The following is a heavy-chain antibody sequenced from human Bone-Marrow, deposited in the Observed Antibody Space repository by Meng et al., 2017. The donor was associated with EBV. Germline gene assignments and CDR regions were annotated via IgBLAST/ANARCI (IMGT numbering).Heavy chain of an antibody. J-gene: IGHJ4*02. CDR2: IIPIFGTA. CDR1: GGTFSSYA. Sequence: QGQLVQAGAEVRKTGSSVNVSCKASGGTFSSYAISWVRQAPGQGLEWMGGIIPIFGTANYAQKFQGRVTITADESTSTAYMELSSLRSEDTAVYYCASATNTAMVPTLTYWGQGTLVTVSS. CDR3: ASATNTAMVPTLTY. V-gene: IGHV1-69*01. D-gene: IGHD5-18*01.